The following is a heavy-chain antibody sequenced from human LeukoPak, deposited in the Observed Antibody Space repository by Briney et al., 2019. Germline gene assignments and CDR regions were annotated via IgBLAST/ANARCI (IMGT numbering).Heavy chain of an antibody. D-gene: IGHD2-21*02. V-gene: IGHV4-59*08. CDR2: IYYSGTT. J-gene: IGHJ4*02. CDR3: ARHAVVPVIRRGFDF. CDR1: GGSVNY. Sequence: PSETLSLTCTVSGGSVNYWSWIRQPPGKGLEWIGYIYYSGTTLYSPSLKSRVTISVDTSENQFSLKLSSVTAADTAVYYCARHAVVPVIRRGFDFWGQGILVTVSS.